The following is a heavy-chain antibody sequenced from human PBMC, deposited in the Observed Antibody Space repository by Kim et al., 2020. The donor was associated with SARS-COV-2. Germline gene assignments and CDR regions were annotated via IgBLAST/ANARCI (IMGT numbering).Heavy chain of an antibody. D-gene: IGHD3-10*01. J-gene: IGHJ4*02. Sequence: GGSLRLSCAASGFTFNKYAMSWVRQGPGKGLECVSAISRTGDASDYADSVRGRFTISRDSSKNTLYLQMNSVRAEDSALYYCARVYYVIDYWGQGTQVTVSS. V-gene: IGHV3-23*01. CDR3: ARVYYVIDY. CDR2: ISRTGDAS. CDR1: GFTFNKYA.